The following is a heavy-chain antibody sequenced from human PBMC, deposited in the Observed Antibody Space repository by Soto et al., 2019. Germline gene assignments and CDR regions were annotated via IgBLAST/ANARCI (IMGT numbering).Heavy chain of an antibody. CDR3: ARRDGNSADYYYGMDV. D-gene: IGHD4-4*01. CDR2: IYYSGST. J-gene: IGHJ6*02. CDR1: GVSITSRSFS. Sequence: QLQLQESGPGLVKPSATLSLTCTVSGVSITSRSFSWGWIRQPPGKGLEWLGTIYYSGSTYYNPSRQIRVTIPVDTSKNQFSLKLSSVPAADTAVYYCARRDGNSADYYYGMDVWGRGTTVTVSS. V-gene: IGHV4-39*01.